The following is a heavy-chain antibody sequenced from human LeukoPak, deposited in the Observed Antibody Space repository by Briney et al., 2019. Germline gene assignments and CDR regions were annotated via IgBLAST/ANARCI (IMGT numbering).Heavy chain of an antibody. CDR1: GYTFTGYY. J-gene: IGHJ4*02. Sequence: ASVKVSCKASGYTFTGYYMHWVRQAPGQGLEWMGWINPNSGGTNYAQKFQGRVTMTSDTSITTAYMELSSLTSDDTAVYYCARSGQLLSFDSWGQGTLVTVSS. CDR2: INPNSGGT. CDR3: ARSGQLLSFDS. V-gene: IGHV1-2*02. D-gene: IGHD2-2*01.